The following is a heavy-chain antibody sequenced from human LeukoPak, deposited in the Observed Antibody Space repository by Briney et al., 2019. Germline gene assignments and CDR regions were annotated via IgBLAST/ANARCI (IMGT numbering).Heavy chain of an antibody. CDR2: VYYSGST. CDR3: ARGGGLGATRDYYYYYGMDV. CDR1: GGSISSGDYY. V-gene: IGHV4-61*08. J-gene: IGHJ6*02. D-gene: IGHD1-26*01. Sequence: PSETLSLTCTVSGGSISSGDYYWSWIRQHPGKGLEWIGYVYYSGSTNYNPSLKSRVTISVDTSKNQFSLKLSSVTAADTAVYYCARGGGLGATRDYYYYYGMDVWGQGTTVTVSS.